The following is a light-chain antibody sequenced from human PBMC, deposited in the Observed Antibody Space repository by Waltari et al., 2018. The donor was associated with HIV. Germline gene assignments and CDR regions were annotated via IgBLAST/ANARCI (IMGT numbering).Light chain of an antibody. CDR2: QDI. Sequence: SYELTQPPSVSVSPGQTASITCPGDRLGDKYACWYQKKPGQSPVLVIYQDIKRPSGIPERFSGSNSGNTATLTVSGTQPMDEADYYCQAWDRSNVVFGGGTKLTVL. CDR1: RLGDKY. V-gene: IGLV3-1*01. CDR3: QAWDRSNVV. J-gene: IGLJ2*01.